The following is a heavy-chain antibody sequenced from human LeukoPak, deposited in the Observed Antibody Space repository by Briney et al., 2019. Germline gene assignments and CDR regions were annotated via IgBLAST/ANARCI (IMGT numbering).Heavy chain of an antibody. CDR2: ISSSSSYI. D-gene: IGHD3-9*01. CDR1: GFTFSSYS. V-gene: IGHV3-21*01. J-gene: IGHJ4*02. Sequence: GGSLRLSCAASGFTFSSYSMNWVRQAPGKGLEWVSSISSSSSYIYYADSVKGRFTISRDNAKNSLYLQMNSLRAEDTAVYYCARGAYDILTGYSAFDYWGQGTLVTVSS. CDR3: ARGAYDILTGYSAFDY.